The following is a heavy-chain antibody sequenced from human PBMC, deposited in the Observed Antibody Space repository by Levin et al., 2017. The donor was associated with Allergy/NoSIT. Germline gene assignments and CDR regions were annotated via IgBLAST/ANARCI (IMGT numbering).Heavy chain of an antibody. Sequence: GGSLRLSCVASGFTFSSYSMNWVRQAPGKGLEWISYIDSATTAIYYADSVKGRFTISRDNAQNSLYLQMNSLGDEDMAVYYCARDMYTTGWAYYYAMDVWGQGTSVTVSS. CDR3: ARDMYTTGWAYYYAMDV. CDR1: GFTFSSYS. CDR2: IDSATTAI. V-gene: IGHV3-48*02. D-gene: IGHD5/OR15-5a*01. J-gene: IGHJ6*02.